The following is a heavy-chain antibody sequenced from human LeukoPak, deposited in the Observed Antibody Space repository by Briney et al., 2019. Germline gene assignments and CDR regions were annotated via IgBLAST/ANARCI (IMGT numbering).Heavy chain of an antibody. Sequence: GGSLRLSCAASGFTFSSYWMSWVRQAPGKGLEWVANIKQDGSEKYYVDSVKGRFTISGDNAKNSLYLQMNSLRAEDTAVYYCARGPLVTEQQLLPWGQGTLVTVSS. CDR1: GFTFSSYW. CDR3: ARGPLVTEQQLLP. V-gene: IGHV3-7*03. CDR2: IKQDGSEK. D-gene: IGHD6-13*01. J-gene: IGHJ5*02.